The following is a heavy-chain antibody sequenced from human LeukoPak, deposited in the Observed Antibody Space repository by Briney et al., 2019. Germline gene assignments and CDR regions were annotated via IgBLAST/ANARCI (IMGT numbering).Heavy chain of an antibody. CDR3: ARDQGQLGYFDY. CDR1: GGSISSYY. CDR2: IYYSGST. D-gene: IGHD6-13*01. J-gene: IGHJ4*02. Sequence: SETLSLTCTVSGGSISSYYWSWIRQPPGKGLEWIGYIYYSGSTNYNPSLKSRVTISVDTSKNQFSLKLSSVTAADTAVYYCARDQGQLGYFDYWGQGTLVTVSS. V-gene: IGHV4-59*12.